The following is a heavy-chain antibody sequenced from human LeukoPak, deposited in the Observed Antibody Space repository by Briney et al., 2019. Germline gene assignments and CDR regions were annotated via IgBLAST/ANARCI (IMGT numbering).Heavy chain of an antibody. J-gene: IGHJ4*02. D-gene: IGHD6-19*01. V-gene: IGHV3-21*01. CDR2: ISSSSSYI. CDR1: GFTFISYS. CDR3: ARGGVYSSGWYVDY. Sequence: GGSLRLSCAASGFTFISYSMNWVRQAPGKGLEGVSSISSSSSYIYYADSVKGRFTISRDNAKNSLYLQMNSLRADDTAVYYCARGGVYSSGWYVDYWGQGTLVTVSS.